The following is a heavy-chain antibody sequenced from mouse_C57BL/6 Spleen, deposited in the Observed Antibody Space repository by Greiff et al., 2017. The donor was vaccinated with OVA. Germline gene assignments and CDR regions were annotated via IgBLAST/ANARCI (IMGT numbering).Heavy chain of an antibody. Sequence: EVKLMESGGGLVQPGGSMKLSCVASGFTFSNYWMNWVRQSPEKGLEWVAQIRLKSDNYATHYAESVKGRFTISRDDSKSSVYLQMNNLRAEDTGIYYCTGSYYYGPQLAYWGQGTLVTVSA. CDR1: GFTFSNYW. CDR2: IRLKSDNYAT. V-gene: IGHV6-3*01. J-gene: IGHJ3*01. CDR3: TGSYYYGPQLAY. D-gene: IGHD1-1*01.